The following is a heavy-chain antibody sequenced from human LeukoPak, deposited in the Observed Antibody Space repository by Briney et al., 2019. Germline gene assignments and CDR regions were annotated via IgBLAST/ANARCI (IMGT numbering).Heavy chain of an antibody. Sequence: ASVKVSGKASGGTFSSYAISWVRQAPGQGLEWMGGIIPIFGTANYAQKFQGRVTITADESTSTAYMELSSLRSEDTAVYYCARDRGIAVAGTMGIDYWGQGTLVTVSS. CDR2: IIPIFGTA. CDR1: GGTFSSYA. V-gene: IGHV1-69*13. D-gene: IGHD6-19*01. J-gene: IGHJ4*02. CDR3: ARDRGIAVAGTMGIDY.